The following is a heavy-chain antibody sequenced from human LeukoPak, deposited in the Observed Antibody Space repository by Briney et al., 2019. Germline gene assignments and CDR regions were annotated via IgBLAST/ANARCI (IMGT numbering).Heavy chain of an antibody. CDR3: ARDSSGYRRFDF. V-gene: IGHV3-48*01. CDR1: GFPFNRFD. J-gene: IGHJ4*02. D-gene: IGHD3-22*01. CDR2: ISSSGGTI. Sequence: GGSLRLSCAASGFPFNRFDMTSVRQAPGRGLEWVSFISSSGGTIYYADCVKGRFTISKDNVNNSLHLLMNSLRADDTAVYHCARDSSGYRRFDFWGQGTLVTVSS.